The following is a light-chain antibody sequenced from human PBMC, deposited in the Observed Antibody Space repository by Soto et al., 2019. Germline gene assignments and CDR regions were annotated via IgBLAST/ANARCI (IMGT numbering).Light chain of an antibody. Sequence: EIVLTQSPGTLSLSPGERATLSCRASQSVSSSFLAWYQQKPDQAPRLLIYGTSNRATGIPDRFSGSASGTDFTLTITRLEPEDFAVYYCQQYSRSPWTFGKGTRVEIK. CDR3: QQYSRSPWT. CDR2: GTS. CDR1: QSVSSSF. V-gene: IGKV3-20*01. J-gene: IGKJ1*01.